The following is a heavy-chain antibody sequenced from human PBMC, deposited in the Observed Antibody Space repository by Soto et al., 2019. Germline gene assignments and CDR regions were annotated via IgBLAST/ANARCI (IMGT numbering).Heavy chain of an antibody. J-gene: IGHJ6*02. Sequence: ASVKVSCKASGYTFTSYGISWVRQAPVQGLEWMGWISAYNGNTNYAQKLQGRVTMTTDTSTSTAYMELRSLRSDDTAVYYCARDSIAAAGTNYYGMDVWGQGTTVTVSS. CDR3: ARDSIAAAGTNYYGMDV. CDR1: GYTFTSYG. V-gene: IGHV1-18*01. CDR2: ISAYNGNT. D-gene: IGHD6-13*01.